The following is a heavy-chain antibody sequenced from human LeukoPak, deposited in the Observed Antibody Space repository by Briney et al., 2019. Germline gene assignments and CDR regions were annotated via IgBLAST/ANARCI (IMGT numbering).Heavy chain of an antibody. CDR2: IYPGDSDT. CDR3: ARLRGYSYGPFDY. J-gene: IGHJ4*02. V-gene: IGHV5-51*01. D-gene: IGHD5-18*01. CDR1: GYNFSRYW. Sequence: GESLKISCKGSGYNFSRYWVGWGRPMSGEGPGWGGIIYPGDSDTRYSPSFQGQVTISAAKSISTAYLQWSSLKASDTAMYYCARLRGYSYGPFDYWGQGTLVTVSS.